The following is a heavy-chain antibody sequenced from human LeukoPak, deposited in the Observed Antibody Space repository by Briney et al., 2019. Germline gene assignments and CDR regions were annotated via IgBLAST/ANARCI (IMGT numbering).Heavy chain of an antibody. D-gene: IGHD5-12*01. J-gene: IGHJ4*02. CDR3: ARTYSGYDFWDFDY. Sequence: RASVKVSCKASGYTFTSYGISWVRQAPGQGLEWMGWISAYNGNTNYAQKFQGRVTMTRDTSTSTVYMELRSLRSDDTAVYYCARTYSGYDFWDFDYWGQGTLVTVSS. V-gene: IGHV1-18*01. CDR2: ISAYNGNT. CDR1: GYTFTSYG.